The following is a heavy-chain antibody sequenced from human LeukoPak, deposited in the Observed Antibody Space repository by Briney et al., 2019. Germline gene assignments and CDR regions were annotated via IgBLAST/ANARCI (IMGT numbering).Heavy chain of an antibody. V-gene: IGHV1-18*04. CDR2: INPYNENT. Sequence: ASVKVSCKASGYTFTNNFMHWVRQAPGQGLEWMGWINPYNENTKYAQKFQGRISMTIDTSTSTAFMEVRSLRSDDTAVYYCARDGNWFDPWGQGTLVTVSS. D-gene: IGHD1-26*01. CDR3: ARDGNWFDP. CDR1: GYTFTNNF. J-gene: IGHJ5*02.